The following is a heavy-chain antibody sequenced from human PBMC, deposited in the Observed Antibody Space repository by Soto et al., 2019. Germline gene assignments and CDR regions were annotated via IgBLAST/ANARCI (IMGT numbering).Heavy chain of an antibody. CDR3: ARMNYYDTSGYPFDY. CDR1: GGSISSYY. Sequence: SXTLSLTCTVSGGSISSYYCSWIVQPPGKGLEWIGYIYFRGTTNYNPSLKSRVTMSADTSKNQFSLKLNSVTAPDTAVYYCARMNYYDTSGYPFDYWGQGMMVTVSS. D-gene: IGHD3-22*01. J-gene: IGHJ4*02. V-gene: IGHV4-59*01. CDR2: IYFRGTT.